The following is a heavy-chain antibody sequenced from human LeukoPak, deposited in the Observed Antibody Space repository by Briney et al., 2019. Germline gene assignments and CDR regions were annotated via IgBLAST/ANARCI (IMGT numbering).Heavy chain of an antibody. Sequence: ASVKVSCKASGYTFTNYAMHWVRQAPGQRLEWMGWINTGNGNTKYSQAFQGRVTFSRDTSARTAYMDLRSLRSEDMAVYYCARGAETQPYNYYYMDVWGRGTTVTVYS. J-gene: IGHJ6*03. CDR2: INTGNGNT. V-gene: IGHV1-3*03. D-gene: IGHD1-26*01. CDR3: ARGAETQPYNYYYMDV. CDR1: GYTFTNYA.